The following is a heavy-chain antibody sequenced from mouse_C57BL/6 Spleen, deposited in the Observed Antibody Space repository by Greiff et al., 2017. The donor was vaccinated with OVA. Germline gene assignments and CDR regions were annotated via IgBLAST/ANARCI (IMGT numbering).Heavy chain of an antibody. Sequence: VQLKESGPELVKPGASVKISCKASGYSFTGYYMNWVKQSPEKSLEWIGEINPSTGGTTYNQKFKAKATLTVDKSSSTAYMQLKGLTSEDSGVNYCARELRIPYFDDWGKGTTLTVSS. CDR2: INPSTGGT. CDR1: GYSFTGYY. CDR3: ARELRIPYFDD. J-gene: IGHJ2*01. V-gene: IGHV1-42*01. D-gene: IGHD3-2*02.